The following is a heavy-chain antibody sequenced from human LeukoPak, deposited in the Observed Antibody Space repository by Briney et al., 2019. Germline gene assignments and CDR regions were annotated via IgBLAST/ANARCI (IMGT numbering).Heavy chain of an antibody. V-gene: IGHV1-69*04. CDR2: IIPILGIA. D-gene: IGHD2-2*02. Sequence: GASVKVSCKASGGTFSSYAISWVRQAPGQGLEWMGRIIPILGIANYAQKFQSRVTITADKSTSTAYMELSSLRSEDTAVYYCARVPIYQIHAFDIWGQGTMVTVSS. CDR3: ARVPIYQIHAFDI. J-gene: IGHJ3*02. CDR1: GGTFSSYA.